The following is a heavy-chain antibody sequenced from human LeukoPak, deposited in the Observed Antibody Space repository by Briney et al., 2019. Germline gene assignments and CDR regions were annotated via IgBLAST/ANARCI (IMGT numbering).Heavy chain of an antibody. V-gene: IGHV1-8*01. CDR1: GYTFTSYD. CDR2: MNPNSGNT. D-gene: IGHD6-19*01. J-gene: IGHJ4*02. CDR3: ARDPIAVAGSGGGGYDY. Sequence: ASVKVSCKASGYTFTSYDINWVRQATGQGLEWMGWMNPNSGNTGYAQKFQGRVTMTRNTSISTAYMELSSLRSEDTAVYYCARDPIAVAGSGGGGYDYWGQGTLVTVSS.